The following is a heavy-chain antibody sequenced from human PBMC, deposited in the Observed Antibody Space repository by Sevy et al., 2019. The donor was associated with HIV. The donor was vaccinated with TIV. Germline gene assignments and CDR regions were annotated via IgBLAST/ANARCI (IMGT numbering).Heavy chain of an antibody. CDR3: ARDVSAAGTLDY. J-gene: IGHJ4*02. CDR2: INSGGGST. V-gene: IGHV3-23*01. Sequence: GGSLRLSCAASGFTFTEFVMSWVRQSPGKGLEWVSTINSGGGSTYYADSVKGRFTISRDNSQNTLDLQMNSLRAEDTAVYYCARDVSAAGTLDYWGQGTLVTVSS. CDR1: GFTFTEFV. D-gene: IGHD6-13*01.